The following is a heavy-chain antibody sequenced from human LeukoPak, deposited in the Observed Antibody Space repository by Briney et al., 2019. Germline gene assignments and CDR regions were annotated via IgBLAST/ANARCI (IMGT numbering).Heavy chain of an antibody. Sequence: GGSLRLSCAASGFTFSSYSMNWVRQAPGKGLEWVSSISSSSSYIYYADSVKGRFAISRDNAKNSLYLQMNSLRAEDTAVYYCARESLIDDGDGLLDYWGQGTLVTVSS. V-gene: IGHV3-21*01. CDR3: ARESLIDDGDGLLDY. CDR1: GFTFSSYS. D-gene: IGHD3-16*01. J-gene: IGHJ4*02. CDR2: ISSSSSYI.